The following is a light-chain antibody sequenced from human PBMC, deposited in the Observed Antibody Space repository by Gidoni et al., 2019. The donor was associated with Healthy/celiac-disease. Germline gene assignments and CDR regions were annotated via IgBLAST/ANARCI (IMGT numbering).Light chain of an antibody. J-gene: IGKJ2*01. Sequence: GDRVTITCRASQSISSYLNWYQQKPGKAPKLLIYAASSLQSGVPSRFSGSGSGTDFTLTIRSLQPEDFATYYCQQSYSTPPYTFGQGTKLEIK. CDR3: QQSYSTPPYT. V-gene: IGKV1-39*01. CDR2: AAS. CDR1: QSISSY.